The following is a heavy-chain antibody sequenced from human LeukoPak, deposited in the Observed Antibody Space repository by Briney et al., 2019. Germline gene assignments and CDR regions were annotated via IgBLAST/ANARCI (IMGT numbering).Heavy chain of an antibody. CDR3: ARVSLSGYDTADY. D-gene: IGHD6-25*01. Sequence: GASVKVSCKASGYTFTGYYMHWVRQAPGQGLEWMGWINPNSGGTNYAQKFQGRVTMTRDTSISTAYMELSRLRSDDTAVYYCARVSLSGYDTADYWGQGTLVTVSS. CDR2: INPNSGGT. J-gene: IGHJ4*02. CDR1: GYTFTGYY. V-gene: IGHV1-2*02.